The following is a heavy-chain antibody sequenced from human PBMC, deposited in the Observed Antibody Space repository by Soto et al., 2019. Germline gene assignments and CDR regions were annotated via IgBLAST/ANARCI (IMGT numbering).Heavy chain of an antibody. CDR2: IYSGGST. Sequence: GGSLRLSCAASGFTVSSNYMSWVRQAPGKGLEWVSVIYSGGSTYYADSVKGRFTISRDNSKNTLYLQMNSLRAEDTAVYYCAREGCSGGSCSANYFDYWGQGTLVTVSS. CDR3: AREGCSGGSCSANYFDY. D-gene: IGHD2-15*01. V-gene: IGHV3-66*01. J-gene: IGHJ4*02. CDR1: GFTVSSNY.